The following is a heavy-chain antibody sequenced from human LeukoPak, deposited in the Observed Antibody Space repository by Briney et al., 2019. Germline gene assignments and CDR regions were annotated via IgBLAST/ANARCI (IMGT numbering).Heavy chain of an antibody. V-gene: IGHV1-69*06. D-gene: IGHD5-12*01. CDR3: ATDSEYSGYGY. CDR2: IIPIFGTA. J-gene: IGHJ4*02. CDR1: GYTFTSYG. Sequence: GASVKVSCKASGYTFTSYGISWVRQAPGQGLEWMGGIIPIFGTANYAQKFQGRVTMTEDTSTDTAYMELSSLRSEDTAVYYCATDSEYSGYGYWGQGTLVTVSS.